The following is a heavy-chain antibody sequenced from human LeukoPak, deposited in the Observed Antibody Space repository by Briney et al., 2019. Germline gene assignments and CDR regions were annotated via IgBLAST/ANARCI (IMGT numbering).Heavy chain of an antibody. J-gene: IGHJ6*03. V-gene: IGHV1-18*01. CDR3: ARGIRGVRKYYYMDV. D-gene: IGHD3-10*01. CDR2: ISAYNGNT. CDR1: GYTFTSYG. Sequence: WASVKVSCKASGYTFTSYGISWVRQAPGQGLEWMGWISAYNGNTNYAQKLQGRVTMTTDTSTSTAYMELRSLRSDDTAVYYCARGIRGVRKYYYMDVWGKGTTVTISS.